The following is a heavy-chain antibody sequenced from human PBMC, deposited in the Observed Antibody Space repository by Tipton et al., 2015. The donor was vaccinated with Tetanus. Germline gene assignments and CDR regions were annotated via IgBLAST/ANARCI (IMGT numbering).Heavy chain of an antibody. Sequence: TLSLTCAVYGGSFSGYYWSWIRQPPGKGLEWIGEINHSGGTNYNPSLKSRVTISVGTSKNQFSLRLSSVTAADTAVYYCASDSSGYYPRYWGQGTLVTVSS. D-gene: IGHD3-22*01. V-gene: IGHV4-34*01. J-gene: IGHJ4*02. CDR1: GGSFSGYY. CDR2: INHSGGT. CDR3: ASDSSGYYPRY.